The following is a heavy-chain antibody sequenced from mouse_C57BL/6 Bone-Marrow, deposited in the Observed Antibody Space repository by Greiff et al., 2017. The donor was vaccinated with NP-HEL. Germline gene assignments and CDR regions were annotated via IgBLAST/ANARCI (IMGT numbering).Heavy chain of an antibody. J-gene: IGHJ2*01. CDR1: GYTFTSYW. D-gene: IGHD2-3*01. CDR2: IYPGNSDN. CDR3: TIEDGYYGFIFDY. Sequence: VQLQQSGTVLARPGASVKMSCKTSGYTFTSYWMHWVKQRPGQGLEWIGAIYPGNSDNSYNQKVKGKAKMTAVTSDSTAYMELSSLTNDDSAVYYCTIEDGYYGFIFDYWGQGTTLTVSS. V-gene: IGHV1-5*01.